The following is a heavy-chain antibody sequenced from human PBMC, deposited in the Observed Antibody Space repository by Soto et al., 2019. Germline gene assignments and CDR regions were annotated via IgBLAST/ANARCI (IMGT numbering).Heavy chain of an antibody. CDR1: GFSISDHY. D-gene: IGHD3-10*02. J-gene: IGHJ4*02. CDR2: SSNSGTFT. CDR3: ARSGDNYNVLDY. V-gene: IGHV3-11*05. Sequence: QVQLVESGGGLVKPGGSLRLTCAASGFSISDHYMSWIRQAPGKGLEWVSYSSNSGTFTKYADSVKGRFSISRDNAKNSLYLEINSPRGEDTAIYYCARSGDNYNVLDYWGQGTPVTVSS.